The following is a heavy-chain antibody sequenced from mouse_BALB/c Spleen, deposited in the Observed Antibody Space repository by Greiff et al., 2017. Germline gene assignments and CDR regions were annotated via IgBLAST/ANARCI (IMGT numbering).Heavy chain of an antibody. D-gene: IGHD2-1*01. Sequence: EVQGVESGGGLVQPGGSRKLSCAASGFTFSSFGMHWVRQAPEKGLEWVAYISSGSSTIYYADTVKGRFTISRDNPKNTLFLQMTSLRSEDTAMYYCARSGSYGNYERVYYFDYWGQGTTLTVSS. CDR2: ISSGSSTI. CDR3: ARSGSYGNYERVYYFDY. V-gene: IGHV5-17*02. J-gene: IGHJ2*01. CDR1: GFTFSSFG.